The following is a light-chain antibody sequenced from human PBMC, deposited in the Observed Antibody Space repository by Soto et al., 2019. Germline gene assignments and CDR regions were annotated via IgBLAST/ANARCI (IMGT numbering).Light chain of an antibody. V-gene: IGKV3-11*01. CDR2: DGS. Sequence: EIVLTQSTATLSLSPGERATLSCRASQFVTNNVAWYQQKPGQAPRLLISDGSNRASGIPARFVGSGSGTYCTHTINVLQPEDSAVYCCQQRDDMYTFGQGTKLQIK. CDR3: QQRDDMYT. J-gene: IGKJ2*01. CDR1: QFVTNN.